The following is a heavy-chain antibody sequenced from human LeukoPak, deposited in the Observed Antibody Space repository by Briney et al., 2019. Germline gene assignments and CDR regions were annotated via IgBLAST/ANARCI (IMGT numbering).Heavy chain of an antibody. CDR1: GGSSSGYY. D-gene: IGHD3-22*01. J-gene: IGHJ5*02. Sequence: PSETLSLTCAVYGGSSSGYYWSWIRQPPGKGLEWIAYMYYSGSTYYNPSLKSRVTMSADTSKNQLSLKLSSVTAADTAVYHCARPYYYDSRIDPWGQGILVTVSS. CDR3: ARPYYYDSRIDP. V-gene: IGHV4-30-4*08. CDR2: MYYSGST.